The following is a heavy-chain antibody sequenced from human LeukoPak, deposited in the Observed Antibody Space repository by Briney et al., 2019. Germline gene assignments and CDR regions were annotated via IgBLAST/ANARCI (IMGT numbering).Heavy chain of an antibody. Sequence: AASVKVSCKASGYTFTSYYMHWVRQAPGQGLEWMGIINPSGGSTSYAQKFQGRVTMTRDTSTSTVYMELSSLRSEDTAVYYCARDGESYSSSWYGVDVWGKGTTVTISS. CDR3: ARDGESYSSSWYGVDV. J-gene: IGHJ6*04. CDR2: INPSGGST. V-gene: IGHV1-46*01. CDR1: GYTFTSYY. D-gene: IGHD6-13*01.